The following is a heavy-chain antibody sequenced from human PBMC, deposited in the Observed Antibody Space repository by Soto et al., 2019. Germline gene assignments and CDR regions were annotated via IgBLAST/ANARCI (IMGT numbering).Heavy chain of an antibody. CDR3: ARESSSVTGRGWCGP. Sequence: QVQLVQSESEVKKPGASVKVSCRASGYTFRSYGMAWVRRAPGQGLEWVGWISPYNGNRDYAQNFQGRVTLTIDPPTTNAYMDLTGLRPDDTAVYYCARESSSVTGRGWCGPWGQGTLVTVSS. D-gene: IGHD2-2*01. CDR1: GYTFRSYG. CDR2: ISPYNGNR. J-gene: IGHJ5*02. V-gene: IGHV1-18*01.